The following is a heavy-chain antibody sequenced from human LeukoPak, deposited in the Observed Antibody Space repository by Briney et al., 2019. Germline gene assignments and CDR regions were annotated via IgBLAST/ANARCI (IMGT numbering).Heavy chain of an antibody. CDR1: GYTFTSYD. CDR3: ARGYCSRGSCYLYYFDY. Sequence: ASVKVSCKASGYTFTSYDSNWVGQARGQGREWMGWMNPNSGNTGYAQKFQARVTMTSNTSISTAYMELSSLRSEDTAVYYCARGYCSRGSCYLYYFDYWGQGTLVTVSS. D-gene: IGHD2-15*01. V-gene: IGHV1-8*01. J-gene: IGHJ4*02. CDR2: MNPNSGNT.